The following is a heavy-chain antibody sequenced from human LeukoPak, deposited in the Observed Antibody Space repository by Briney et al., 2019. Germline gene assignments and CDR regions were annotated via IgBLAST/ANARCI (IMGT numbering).Heavy chain of an antibody. V-gene: IGHV4-4*07. Sequence: SETLSLTCTVSGGSISSYYWSWIRQPAGKGLEWIGRIYTSGSTNYNPSLKSRVTMSVDTSKNQFSLKLSSVTAADTAVYYCARGVAIFGVVIPQYYFDYWGQGTLVTVSS. J-gene: IGHJ4*02. D-gene: IGHD3-3*01. CDR1: GGSISSYY. CDR2: IYTSGST. CDR3: ARGVAIFGVVIPQYYFDY.